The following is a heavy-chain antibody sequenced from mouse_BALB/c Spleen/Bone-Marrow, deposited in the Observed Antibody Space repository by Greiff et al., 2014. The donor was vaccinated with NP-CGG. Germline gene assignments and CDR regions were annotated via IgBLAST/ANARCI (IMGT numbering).Heavy chain of an antibody. CDR1: GYTFTSSW. J-gene: IGHJ2*01. Sequence: LQESGSVLVRPGASVKLSCKASGYTFTSSWMHWAKQRPGQGLEWIGEIHPNSGNTNYNEKFKGKATLTVDTSSSTAYVDLSSLTSEDSAVYYCARSSYYFDYWGQGTTLTVSS. CDR3: ARSSYYFDY. CDR2: IHPNSGNT. D-gene: IGHD1-1*01. V-gene: IGHV1S130*01.